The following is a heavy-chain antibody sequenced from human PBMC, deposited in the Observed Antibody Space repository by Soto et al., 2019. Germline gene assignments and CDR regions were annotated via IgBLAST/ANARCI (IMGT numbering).Heavy chain of an antibody. Sequence: GRSLRVCCEVSGFRGADSMSWIRQAPGKGLEWVAYISDRGNTIFYADSVRGRFTISRDSAQNSLFLVRDSLRVDDTGIYYCARVVGLHPHTWFDPWAQGTLVTVSS. J-gene: IGHJ5*02. CDR3: ARVVGLHPHTWFDP. CDR2: ISDRGNTI. CDR1: GFRGADS. V-gene: IGHV3-11*01.